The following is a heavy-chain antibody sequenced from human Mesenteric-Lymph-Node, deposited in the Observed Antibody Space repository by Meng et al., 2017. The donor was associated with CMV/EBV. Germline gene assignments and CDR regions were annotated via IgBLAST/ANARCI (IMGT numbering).Heavy chain of an antibody. CDR2: IDSSGYTI. CDR1: GFTFSDYY. D-gene: IGHD3-10*01. V-gene: IGHV3-11*04. Sequence: LSLTCAASGFTFSDYYMSWIRQAPGKGLEWVSYIDSSGYTIYYADSVKGRFTISRDNAKNSLYLQMNGLRAEDTAVYYCASNPDYYGSVSPYYFDYWGQGTLVTVSS. CDR3: ASNPDYYGSVSPYYFDY. J-gene: IGHJ4*02.